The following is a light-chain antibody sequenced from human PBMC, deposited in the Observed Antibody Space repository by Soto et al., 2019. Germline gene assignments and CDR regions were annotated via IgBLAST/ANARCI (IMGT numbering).Light chain of an antibody. CDR3: QSYDTSNPLV. Sequence: NFMLTQPHSVSESPGQTVTISCTRSSGSIGSSYVQWYQQRPGSSPTTVFFEVNQRPTGVPVRFSGSIDSSSNSASLAISGLRTEDEADYYCQSYDTSNPLVFGGGTKLTVL. CDR2: EVN. V-gene: IGLV6-57*01. J-gene: IGLJ3*02. CDR1: SGSIGSSY.